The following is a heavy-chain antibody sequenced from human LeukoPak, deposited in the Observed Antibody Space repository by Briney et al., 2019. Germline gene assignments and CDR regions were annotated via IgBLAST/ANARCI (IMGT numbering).Heavy chain of an antibody. CDR1: GFTFSSYS. V-gene: IGHV3-21*01. CDR3: AKVLPHEGAFDI. CDR2: ISSSSSYI. Sequence: SGGSLRLSCAASGFTFSSYSMNWVRQAPGKGLEWVSSISSSSSYIYYADSVKGRFTISRDNAKNSLYLQMNSLRAEDTAVYYCAKVLPHEGAFDIWGQGTMVTVSS. J-gene: IGHJ3*02.